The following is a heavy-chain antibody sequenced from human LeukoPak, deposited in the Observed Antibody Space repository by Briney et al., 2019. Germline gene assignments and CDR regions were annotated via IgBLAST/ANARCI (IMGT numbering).Heavy chain of an antibody. V-gene: IGHV4-39*07. D-gene: IGHD3-3*01. J-gene: IGHJ6*03. CDR1: GGSISSSSYY. CDR3: ARDGYDFWSGYYYYCYMDV. CDR2: IYHSGST. Sequence: PSETLSLTCTVSGGSISSSSYYWGWIRQPPGKGLEWIGSIYHSGSTYYNPSLKSRVTISVGTSKNQFSLKLSSVTAADTAVYYCARDGYDFWSGYYYYCYMDVWGKGTTVTVSS.